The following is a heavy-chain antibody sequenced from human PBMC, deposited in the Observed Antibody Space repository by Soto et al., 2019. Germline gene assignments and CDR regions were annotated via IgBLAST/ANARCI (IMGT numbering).Heavy chain of an antibody. CDR3: ARESEDLSSNLDY. CDR1: GFTFTRYS. CDR2: ISSTTNYI. Sequence: EVLLVESGGGLVKPGGSLRLSCAASGFTFTRYSMNWVRQAPGKGLEWVASISSTTNYIYYGESLKGRLTISRDNAKNSMYLQMNTLRAEDTAVYYCARESEDLSSNLDYWGQGTLVTVYS. J-gene: IGHJ4*02. V-gene: IGHV3-21*06.